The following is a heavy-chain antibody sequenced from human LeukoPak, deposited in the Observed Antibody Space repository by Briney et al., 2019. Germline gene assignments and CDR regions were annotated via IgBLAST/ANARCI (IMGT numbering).Heavy chain of an antibody. Sequence: PSETLSLTCAVYGGSFSGYYWSWIRQPPGKGLEWIGEINHSGSTSYNPSLKSRVTISVDTSKNQFSLKLSSVTAADTAVYYCARGLMVRGLPIWGQGTMVTVSS. CDR2: INHSGST. V-gene: IGHV4-34*01. D-gene: IGHD3-10*01. CDR1: GGSFSGYY. J-gene: IGHJ3*02. CDR3: ARGLMVRGLPI.